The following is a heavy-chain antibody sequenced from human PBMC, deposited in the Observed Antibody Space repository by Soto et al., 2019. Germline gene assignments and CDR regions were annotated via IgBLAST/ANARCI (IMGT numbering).Heavy chain of an antibody. D-gene: IGHD5-12*01. CDR1: GGSINTFY. Sequence: SETLSLTCTVSGGSINTFYWSWVRQPAGKGLEWIGRIFSSGSTSFNPSLESRVAMSIDTSKNHFSLNLSSVTAADMAVYYCAREGSYSAYNFAHGIQLWSFDFWGQGALVTVSS. J-gene: IGHJ4*02. V-gene: IGHV4-4*07. CDR2: IFSSGST. CDR3: AREGSYSAYNFAHGIQLWSFDF.